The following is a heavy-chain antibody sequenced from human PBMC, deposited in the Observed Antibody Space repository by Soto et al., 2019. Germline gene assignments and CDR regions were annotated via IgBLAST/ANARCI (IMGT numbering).Heavy chain of an antibody. CDR3: ASNKPLDY. CDR2: ISSSSSYI. J-gene: IGHJ4*02. V-gene: IGHV3-21*01. CDR1: GFTFSSYT. Sequence: ESGGGLVKPGGSLRLSCAASGFTFSSYTMNWVRQAPGKGLEWVSSISSSSSYIYYADSVKGRFTISRDNPKNSLYLQMNSLRAEDTAVYYCASNKPLDYWGQGTLVTVSS.